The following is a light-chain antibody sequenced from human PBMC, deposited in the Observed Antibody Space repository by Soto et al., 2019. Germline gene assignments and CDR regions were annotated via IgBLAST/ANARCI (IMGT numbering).Light chain of an antibody. CDR3: QSFDKYLSAVV. J-gene: IGLJ2*01. CDR1: SSDIGAGYR. CDR2: DNT. V-gene: IGLV1-40*01. Sequence: QSVLTQPPSVSGAPGERVTISCTGSSSDIGAGYRVRWYQQVPGTAPKLLIYDNTNRPSGVSVRFSGSKSGTSASLAISGLQAEDEADYYCQSFDKYLSAVVFGGGIKVTVL.